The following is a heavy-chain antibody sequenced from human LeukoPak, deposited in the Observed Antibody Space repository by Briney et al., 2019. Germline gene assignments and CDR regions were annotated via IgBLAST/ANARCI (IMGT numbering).Heavy chain of an antibody. D-gene: IGHD1-20*01. CDR3: ARAGVTGTYFDY. J-gene: IGHJ4*02. CDR2: MNPNSGNT. V-gene: IGHV1-8*03. Sequence: ASVKVSCKASGYTFTSYDINWVRQATGQGLEWMGWMNPNSGNTGYAQKFQGKVTITRNTSISTAYMELSSLRSEDTAVYYCARAGVTGTYFDYWGQGTLVTVSS. CDR1: GYTFTSYD.